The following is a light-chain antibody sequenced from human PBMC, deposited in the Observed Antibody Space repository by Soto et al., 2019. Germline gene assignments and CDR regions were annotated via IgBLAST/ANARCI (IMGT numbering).Light chain of an antibody. J-gene: IGKJ1*01. CDR3: QQYGSSPPT. CDR2: GAS. Sequence: EIVLTQSPGTLSLSPGERATLSCRASQSVSSNYLAWYQRKPGQAPRLLIYGASNRATGIPNRFSGSGSGTDFTLTITRLEPEDFVVYYCQQYGSSPPTFGQGTMVEI. V-gene: IGKV3-20*01. CDR1: QSVSSNY.